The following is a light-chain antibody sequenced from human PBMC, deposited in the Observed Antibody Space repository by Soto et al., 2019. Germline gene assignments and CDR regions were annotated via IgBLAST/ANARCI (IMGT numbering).Light chain of an antibody. CDR1: RDISDD. V-gene: IGKV1-6*01. J-gene: IGKJ1*01. CDR2: AAT. Sequence: AIQMTQSPSALSASIGDRVIITCRASRDISDDVGWYQHKPGRAPQLLISAATRLQGGVPSRFSGSGSGADFTLTITSLQPEDCATYYCLQNFDYPRTFGQGTKVEIK. CDR3: LQNFDYPRT.